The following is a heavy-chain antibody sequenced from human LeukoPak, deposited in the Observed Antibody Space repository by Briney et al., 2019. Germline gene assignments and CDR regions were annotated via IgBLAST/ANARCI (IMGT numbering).Heavy chain of an antibody. D-gene: IGHD3-22*01. Sequence: PSETLSLTCTVSGGSISSSSYYWGWIRQPPGKGLEWIGSIYYSGSTYYNPSLKSRVTISVDTSKNQFSLKLSSVTAADTAVYYCARQGYYYDSSGYQLYYFDCWGQGTLVTVSS. J-gene: IGHJ4*02. CDR2: IYYSGST. CDR3: ARQGYYYDSSGYQLYYFDC. CDR1: GGSISSSSYY. V-gene: IGHV4-39*01.